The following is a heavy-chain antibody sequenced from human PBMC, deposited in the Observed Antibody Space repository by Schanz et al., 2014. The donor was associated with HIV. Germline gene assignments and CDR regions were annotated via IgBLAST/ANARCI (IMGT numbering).Heavy chain of an antibody. D-gene: IGHD1-1*01. CDR1: GFTFSNHG. CDR3: TKEVPPDV. V-gene: IGHV3-30*18. J-gene: IGHJ6*02. Sequence: QAQLVESGGGVVQPGKSLRLSCAAFGFTFSNHGLDWVRQPPGKGLAGVALISYDGSNRSYSDSVKGRFTISRDNSKNTLYLRMNSLRAEDTAVYYCTKEVPPDVWGQGTTVTVSS. CDR2: ISYDGSNR.